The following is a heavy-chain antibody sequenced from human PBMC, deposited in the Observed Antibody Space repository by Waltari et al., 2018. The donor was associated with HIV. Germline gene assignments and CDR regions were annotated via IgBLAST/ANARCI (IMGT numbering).Heavy chain of an antibody. CDR1: GFSLSTSGMR. CDR2: IDWDDDK. J-gene: IGHJ3*02. V-gene: IGHV2-70*04. CDR3: ARMRPQGGYPDAFDI. Sequence: QVTLKESGPALVKPTQTLTLTCTFSGFSLSTSGMRVSWIRQPPGKALEWLARIDWDDDKFYSTSLKTRLTISKDTSKNQVVLTMTNMDPVDTATYYCARMRPQGGYPDAFDIWGQGTMVTVSS. D-gene: IGHD3-22*01.